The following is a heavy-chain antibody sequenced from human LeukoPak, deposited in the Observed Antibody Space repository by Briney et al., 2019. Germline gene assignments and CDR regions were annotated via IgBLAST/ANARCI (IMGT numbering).Heavy chain of an antibody. J-gene: IGHJ4*02. CDR3: AKDSGGGDRVPFYFDY. Sequence: PGGSLRLSCAASGFTFVSYGMHWVRQAPGKGLEWVAVISYDGSNKYYADSVKGRFTISRDNSEKTLNLQMNSLRVEDTAVYYCAKDSGGGDRVPFYFDYWGQGTLVTVSS. CDR1: GFTFVSYG. CDR2: ISYDGSNK. D-gene: IGHD3-16*01. V-gene: IGHV3-30*18.